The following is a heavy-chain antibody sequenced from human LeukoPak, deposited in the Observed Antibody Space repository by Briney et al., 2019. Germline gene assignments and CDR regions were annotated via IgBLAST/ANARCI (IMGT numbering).Heavy chain of an antibody. J-gene: IGHJ4*02. CDR2: INPNSGGT. CDR3: VREGYSTGQFDY. V-gene: IGHV1-2*06. D-gene: IGHD2-8*02. CDR1: GYTFTGYY. Sequence: ASVKVSCKASGYTFTGYYMHWVRQAPGQGLEWMGRINPNSGGTNYAQKFQGRVTMTRDTSISTAYMELSRLRSDDTAVYYCVREGYSTGQFDYWGQGTLVTVSS.